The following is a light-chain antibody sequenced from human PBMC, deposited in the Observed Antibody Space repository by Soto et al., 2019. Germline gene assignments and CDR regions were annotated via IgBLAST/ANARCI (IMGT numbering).Light chain of an antibody. J-gene: IGKJ2*01. CDR1: QSLLYSSNNRNY. V-gene: IGKV4-1*01. CDR2: WAT. CDR3: QYYFRSPYT. Sequence: DMVLTQSPDSLSVSLGERATITCKSSQSLLYSSNNRNYLAWYRQRPRQPPELLIYWATTRNSGVPDRISGSGSGTNCTLTISRLQTEDVAVYYCQYYFRSPYTFGQGTKLEIK.